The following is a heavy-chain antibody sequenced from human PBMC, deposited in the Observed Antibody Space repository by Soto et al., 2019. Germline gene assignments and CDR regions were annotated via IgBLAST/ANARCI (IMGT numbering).Heavy chain of an antibody. CDR3: ARCLCSSTSCYTGRNGMDV. CDR1: GGTFSSYA. J-gene: IGHJ6*02. V-gene: IGHV1-69*06. D-gene: IGHD2-2*02. Sequence: QVQLVQSGAEVKKPGSSVKVSCKASGGTFSSYAISWVRQAPGQGLEWMGGIIPIFGTANYAQKFQGRVTITADKSTSTAYMELSSLISEDTAVYYCARCLCSSTSCYTGRNGMDVWGQGTTVTVSS. CDR2: IIPIFGTA.